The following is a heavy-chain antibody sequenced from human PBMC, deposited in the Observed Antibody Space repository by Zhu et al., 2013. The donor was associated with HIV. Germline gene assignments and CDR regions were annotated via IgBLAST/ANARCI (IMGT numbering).Heavy chain of an antibody. CDR1: GGTLSSYP. CDR2: IIPFFNTT. Sequence: QVQLVQSGAEVKKPGSSVKVSCKASGGTLSSYPISWVRQAHGHGLEWMGGIIPFFNTTNYAQKFQGRVTITADKSTNTAYLELSSLIFEDTAIYYCARGVIATQYYGMDVWGQGTSVSVSS. J-gene: IGHJ6*02. V-gene: IGHV1-69*06. CDR3: ARGVIATQYYGMDV. D-gene: IGHD6-6*01.